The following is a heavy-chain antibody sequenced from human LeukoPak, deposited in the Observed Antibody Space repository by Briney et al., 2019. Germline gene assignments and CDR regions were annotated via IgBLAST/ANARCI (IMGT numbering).Heavy chain of an antibody. D-gene: IGHD3-22*01. CDR3: ARDGYYDSSGLGGFDL. Sequence: GGSLRLSCAASGFTVSSNYMSWVRQAPGKGLEWVSVIYSGGSTYYADSVKGRLTISRDNSKNTLYLQMNSLRAEDTAVYYCARDGYYDSSGLGGFDLWGRGTLVTVSS. CDR2: IYSGGST. J-gene: IGHJ2*01. V-gene: IGHV3-53*01. CDR1: GFTVSSNY.